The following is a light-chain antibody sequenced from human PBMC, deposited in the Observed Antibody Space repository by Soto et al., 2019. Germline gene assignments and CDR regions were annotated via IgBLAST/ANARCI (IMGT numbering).Light chain of an antibody. CDR2: KAS. CDR1: QSIDSW. J-gene: IGKJ1*01. Sequence: DIQMTQSPSTLSASVGDRVTITCRASQSIDSWLAWYQQKPGKAPKVLIYKASSLESGVPSRFSGSGSGTEFTLSISSLQPDDFATYYCHQYKTYWTFGQGTKVEIK. V-gene: IGKV1-5*03. CDR3: HQYKTYWT.